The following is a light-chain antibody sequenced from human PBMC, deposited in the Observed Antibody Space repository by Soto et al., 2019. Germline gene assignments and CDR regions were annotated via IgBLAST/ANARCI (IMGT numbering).Light chain of an antibody. J-gene: IGLJ2*01. CDR3: SSYAGSNNLI. Sequence: QSALTQPPSASGSPGQAVTISCTGTSSDVGRYNFVSWYQQHPGKAPKLMISEVTKRPSGVPDRLSGSKSGNTASLTVSGLQAEDEAAYYFSSYAGSNNLIFGGGTKLTVL. CDR2: EVT. CDR1: SSDVGRYNF. V-gene: IGLV2-8*01.